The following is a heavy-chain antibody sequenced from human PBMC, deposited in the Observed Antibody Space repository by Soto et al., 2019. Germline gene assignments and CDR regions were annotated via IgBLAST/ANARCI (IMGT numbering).Heavy chain of an antibody. CDR3: ARRTPGYSTNWIPYYMDV. D-gene: IGHD6-13*01. V-gene: IGHV4-59*08. Sequence: SETLSLTCTVSGGSISTYYWTWVRQPPGKRLEWIGYIYFSGSTSYNPSLKNRVTISVDTSRNQFSLRLSSVTAADTAIYYCARRTPGYSTNWIPYYMDVWGKGTTVTVSS. CDR1: GGSISTYY. J-gene: IGHJ6*03. CDR2: IYFSGST.